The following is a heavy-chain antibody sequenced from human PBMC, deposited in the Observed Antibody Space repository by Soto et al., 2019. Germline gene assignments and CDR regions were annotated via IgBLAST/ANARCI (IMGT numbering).Heavy chain of an antibody. V-gene: IGHV3-33*01. J-gene: IGHJ3*02. Sequence: QVQLVESGGGVVQPGRSLRLSCAASGFSFSDYGMHWVRQAPGKGLEWVAVIWYDGSNKYYADSVKGRFTISRDNSKNTLYLQVNSLRAEDTAVYYCASERWNAFDIWGQGTMVTVSS. CDR1: GFSFSDYG. CDR2: IWYDGSNK. D-gene: IGHD4-17*01. CDR3: ASERWNAFDI.